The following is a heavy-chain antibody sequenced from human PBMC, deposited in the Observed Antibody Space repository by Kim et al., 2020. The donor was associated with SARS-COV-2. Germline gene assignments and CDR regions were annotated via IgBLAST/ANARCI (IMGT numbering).Heavy chain of an antibody. CDR2: ISGSGGIT. CDR3: AKSLGRGYSYVFDY. J-gene: IGHJ4*02. V-gene: IGHV3-23*01. Sequence: GGSLRLSCAASGFTFSSYGINWVRQAPGKGLEWVSSISGSGGITNYADSAKGRFIISRDNSKNTLYLQMNSLRAEDSAIHYCAKSLGRGYSYVFDYLGQG. CDR1: GFTFSSYG. D-gene: IGHD5-18*01.